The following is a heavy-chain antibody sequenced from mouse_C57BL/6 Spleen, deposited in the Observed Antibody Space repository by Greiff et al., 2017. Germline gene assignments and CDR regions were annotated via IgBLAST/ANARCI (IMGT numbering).Heavy chain of an antibody. CDR2: IYPGDGDT. D-gene: IGHD2-4*01. Sequence: VQLQQSGAELVKPGASVKISCKASGYAFSSYWMNWVKQRPGKGLEWIGQIYPGDGDTNYNGKFKGKATLTADKSSSTAYMQLSSLTSEDSAVYFCARVYDYDRPGFAYWGQGTLVTVSA. CDR3: ARVYDYDRPGFAY. V-gene: IGHV1-80*01. CDR1: GYAFSSYW. J-gene: IGHJ3*01.